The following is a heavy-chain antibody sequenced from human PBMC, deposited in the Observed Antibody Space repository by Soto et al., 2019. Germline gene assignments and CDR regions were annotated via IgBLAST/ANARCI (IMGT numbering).Heavy chain of an antibody. J-gene: IGHJ4*02. V-gene: IGHV1-69*01. D-gene: IGHD5-12*01. CDR1: GGTFSSYA. CDR3: ARDSSVEMATITLVGFDY. Sequence: QVQLVQSGAEVKKPGSSVKVSCKASGGTFSSYAISWVRQAPGQGLEWMGGIIPIFGTANYAQKFQGRVTITEDESTRTAYMELSSLKSEDTAVYYCARDSSVEMATITLVGFDYWGQGTLVTVSS. CDR2: IIPIFGTA.